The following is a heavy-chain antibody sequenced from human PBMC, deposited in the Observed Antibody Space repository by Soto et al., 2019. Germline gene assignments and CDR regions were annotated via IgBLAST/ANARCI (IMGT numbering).Heavy chain of an antibody. J-gene: IGHJ6*03. D-gene: IGHD2-15*01. Sequence: GGSLRLSCAASGFTFSSYGMHWVRQAPGKGLEWVAVIWYDGSNKYYADSVKGRFTISRDNSKNTLYLQMNSLRAEETAVYYCAREGSGYCSGGSCYVRFYYYYYYMDVWGKGTTVTVSS. CDR3: AREGSGYCSGGSCYVRFYYYYYYMDV. CDR1: GFTFSSYG. CDR2: IWYDGSNK. V-gene: IGHV3-33*01.